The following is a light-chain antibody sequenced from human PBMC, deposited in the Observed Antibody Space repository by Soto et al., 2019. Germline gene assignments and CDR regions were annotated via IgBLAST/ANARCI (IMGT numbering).Light chain of an antibody. V-gene: IGKV4-1*01. Sequence: DIVMTQSPDSLAVSLGERATINCKSSQSILYSANTKNYLAWYQQKPGQPPKLLIYWASTLESGVPDRFSGIGSGTDLTLTISSLQAEDVAAYYCQQHYSSPQTFGQGTKVEIK. CDR3: QQHYSSPQT. CDR1: QSILYSANTKNY. CDR2: WAS. J-gene: IGKJ1*01.